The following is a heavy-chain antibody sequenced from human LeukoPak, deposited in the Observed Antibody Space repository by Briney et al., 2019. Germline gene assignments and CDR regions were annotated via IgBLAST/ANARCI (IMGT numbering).Heavy chain of an antibody. CDR2: IYTSGST. D-gene: IGHD2-15*01. V-gene: IGHV4-61*02. J-gene: IGHJ6*03. Sequence: SETLSLTCTVSGNSISSGDNYWSWIRQPAGKGLEWIGRIYTSGSTNYNPPLKSRVTISVDTSKNQFSLKLSSVTAADTAVYYCARSVEGYCSGDNCYYYYYYMDVWGKGTTVTVSS. CDR3: ARSVEGYCSGDNCYYYYYYMDV. CDR1: GNSISSGDNY.